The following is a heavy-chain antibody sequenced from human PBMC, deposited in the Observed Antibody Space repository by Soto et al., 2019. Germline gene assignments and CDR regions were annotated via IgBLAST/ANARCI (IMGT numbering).Heavy chain of an antibody. J-gene: IGHJ6*02. CDR3: ARSEEDSDYYYYGLDV. D-gene: IGHD2-15*01. Sequence: PSQTLSLTCVISGDSVSSSSVAWNWVRQSPSRGLEWLGRTCYRSRWYSDFAVSVRGRIVINADTSKNQFSLQLNSVTPEDTAVYFCARSEEDSDYYYYGLDVWGQGTTVTVSS. V-gene: IGHV6-1*01. CDR2: TCYRSRWYS. CDR1: GDSVSSSSVA.